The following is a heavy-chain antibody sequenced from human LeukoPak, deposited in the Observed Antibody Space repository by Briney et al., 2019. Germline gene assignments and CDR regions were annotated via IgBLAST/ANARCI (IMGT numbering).Heavy chain of an antibody. D-gene: IGHD1-26*01. J-gene: IGHJ5*02. V-gene: IGHV4-31*03. CDR1: GGSISSGGYY. CDR3: ARAHIEWELPSNWFDP. CDR2: IYYSGST. Sequence: SQTLSLTCTVSGGSISSGGYYWSWIRQHPGKGLEWIGYIYYSGSTYYNPSLKSRVTISVDTSKNQFSLKLSSVTAADTAVYYCARAHIEWELPSNWFDPWGQGTLVTVSS.